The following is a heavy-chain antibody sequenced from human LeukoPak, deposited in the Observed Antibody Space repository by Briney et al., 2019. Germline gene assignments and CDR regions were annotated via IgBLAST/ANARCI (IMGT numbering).Heavy chain of an antibody. CDR3: ARWGTY. J-gene: IGHJ4*02. V-gene: IGHV4-61*01. Sequence: SETLSLTCTVSGGSFSSGTYFWTWVRQPPGKGLEWIGHIHYSVTTNYNPSLKSRVTMSLDTSKNQFSLKLTSVTAADAAIYFCARWGTYWGQGILVTVSS. D-gene: IGHD7-27*01. CDR1: GGSFSSGTYF. CDR2: IHYSVTT.